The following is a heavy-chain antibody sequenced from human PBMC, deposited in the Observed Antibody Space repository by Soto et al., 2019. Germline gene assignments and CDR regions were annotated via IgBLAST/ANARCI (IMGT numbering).Heavy chain of an antibody. D-gene: IGHD3-22*01. V-gene: IGHV2-26*01. CDR1: GFSLSNARMG. CDR3: ARIPAYYYDSSGYSLSYFDY. Sequence: SGPTLVNPTETLTLTCTVSGFSLSNARMGVSWIRQPPGKALEWLAHIFSNDEKSYSTSLKSRLTISKDTSKSQVVLTMTNMDPVDTATYYCARIPAYYYDSSGYSLSYFDYWGQGTLVTVSS. J-gene: IGHJ4*02. CDR2: IFSNDEK.